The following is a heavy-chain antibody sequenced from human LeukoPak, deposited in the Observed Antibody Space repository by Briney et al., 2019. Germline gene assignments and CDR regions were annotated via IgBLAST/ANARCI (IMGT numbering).Heavy chain of an antibody. V-gene: IGHV1-2*02. J-gene: IGHJ4*02. CDR3: ARGLGYCNIPDCPARVHCFDH. Sequence: ASVKVSCKASGGTFSSYAISWVRQAPGQGLEWMGWINPNSGATHYAQKFQGAVTMTRDTSVSTAYVELSSLRYDDTAVYYCARGLGYCNIPDCPARVHCFDHWGQGTLVTVSS. CDR1: GGTFSSYA. D-gene: IGHD2-15*01. CDR2: INPNSGAT.